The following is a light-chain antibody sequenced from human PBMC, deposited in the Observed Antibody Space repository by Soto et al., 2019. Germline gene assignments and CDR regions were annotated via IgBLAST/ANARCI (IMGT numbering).Light chain of an antibody. CDR3: QQRSNWPPT. CDR1: QSVSSY. J-gene: IGKJ3*01. Sequence: EIVLTQSQATLSLSPGERATLSCRASQSVSSYLAWYQQKPGQAPRLLIYDASNRATGIPARFSGSGSGTDFTLTISSLEPEDFAVYYCQQRSNWPPTFGPGTKVYI. V-gene: IGKV3-11*01. CDR2: DAS.